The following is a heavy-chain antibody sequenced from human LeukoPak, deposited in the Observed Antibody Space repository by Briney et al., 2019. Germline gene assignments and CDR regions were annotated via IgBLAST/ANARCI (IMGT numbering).Heavy chain of an antibody. CDR1: GFTFSSYG. Sequence: GGSLRLSCAASGFTFSSYGMHWVRQAPGKGLEWVAVIWYDGSNKYYADSVKGRFTISRDNSKNTLYLQMNSLRAEDTAVYYCARGGITMVRGVTYYFDYWGQGTLVTVSS. J-gene: IGHJ4*02. V-gene: IGHV3-33*01. CDR2: IWYDGSNK. CDR3: ARGGITMVRGVTYYFDY. D-gene: IGHD3-10*01.